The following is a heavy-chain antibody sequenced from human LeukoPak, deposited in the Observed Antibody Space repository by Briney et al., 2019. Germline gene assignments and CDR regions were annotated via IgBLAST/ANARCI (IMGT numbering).Heavy chain of an antibody. CDR1: GFTFSTYA. Sequence: NAGGSLRLSCAASGFTFSTYAMNWVRQAPGKRLEWVSSITGSGRDTYYAGSVKGRFTISRDNAKNSLYLQMNSLRAEDTAVYYCARGRQYSSGWSLFDYWGQGTLVTVSS. CDR3: ARGRQYSSGWSLFDY. J-gene: IGHJ4*02. V-gene: IGHV3-21*01. D-gene: IGHD6-19*01. CDR2: ITGSGRDT.